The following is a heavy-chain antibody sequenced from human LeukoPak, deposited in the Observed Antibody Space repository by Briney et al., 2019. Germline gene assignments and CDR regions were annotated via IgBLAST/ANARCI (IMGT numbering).Heavy chain of an antibody. CDR2: IFSSGSD. V-gene: IGHV3-53*01. J-gene: IGHJ4*02. Sequence: GGSLRLSCAASGFAVGSSHMNWVRQAPGKGLEWVAVIFSSGSDFYADSVKGRFTISRDESKNTLFLQTNSPRAEDTAVYYCARGPYGSLDYWGQGTLVTVSS. D-gene: IGHD2-15*01. CDR3: ARGPYGSLDY. CDR1: GFAVGSSH.